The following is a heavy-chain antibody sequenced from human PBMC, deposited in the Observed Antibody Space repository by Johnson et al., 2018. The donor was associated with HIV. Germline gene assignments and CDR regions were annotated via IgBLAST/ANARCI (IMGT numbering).Heavy chain of an antibody. V-gene: IGHV3-20*04. CDR3: AKDYEWFGEFVDAFDI. CDR1: GFTFDDFG. Sequence: VQLVESGGGVVRPGGSLRLSCAASGFTFDDFGMGWVRQAPGKGLEWVSGISWNSGSIGYADSVKGRFTISRDNSKKTLYLQMNSLRAEDTAVYYCAKDYEWFGEFVDAFDIWGQGTMVTVSS. CDR2: ISWNSGSI. D-gene: IGHD3-10*01. J-gene: IGHJ3*02.